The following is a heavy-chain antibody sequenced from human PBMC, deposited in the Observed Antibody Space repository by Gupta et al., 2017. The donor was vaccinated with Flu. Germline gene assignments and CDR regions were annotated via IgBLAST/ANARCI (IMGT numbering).Heavy chain of an antibody. CDR3: VGNENYDSYFDY. CDR2: ISSSSSYI. Sequence: CSTDRMNWVGEGGGKGLEWVAFISSSSSYIRDSDSVKGRFTIARDKAKNSLYLKIRSLRAADTAGYYCVGNENYDSYFDYWGQGTRVTVSS. J-gene: IGHJ4*02. CDR1: CSTDR. V-gene: IGHV3-21*01. D-gene: IGHD5-12*01.